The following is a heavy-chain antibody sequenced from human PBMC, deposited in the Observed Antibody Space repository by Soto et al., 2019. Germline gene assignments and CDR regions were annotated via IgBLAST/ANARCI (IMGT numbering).Heavy chain of an antibody. CDR1: GGSIKNSGYY. V-gene: IGHV4-31*02. CDR3: ARDAVTKRDFYYYGMDV. Sequence: SETLSLTCTVSGGSIKNSGYYLSWIRQHPEKGLEWIGYISYSGSTDYAPSLKSRVTMSVDTSKNQFSLKLSSVTAADTAVYYCARDAVTKRDFYYYGMDVWGRGTTVTVSS. D-gene: IGHD4-4*01. CDR2: ISYSGST. J-gene: IGHJ6*02.